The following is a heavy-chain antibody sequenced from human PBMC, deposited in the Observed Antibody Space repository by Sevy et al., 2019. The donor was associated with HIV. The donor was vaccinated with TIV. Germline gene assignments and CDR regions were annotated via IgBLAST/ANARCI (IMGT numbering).Heavy chain of an antibody. D-gene: IGHD5-12*01. CDR2: IHYTGST. CDR1: GGSISAYH. J-gene: IGHJ5*02. V-gene: IGHV4-59*01. Sequence: SETLSLTCTVSGGSISAYHWSWIRHPPGKGLEWIGYIHYTGSTKYNPSLESRVTISVYTSKNQFSLKLSSVTASDTAVYYCARAPPVRSGDDSLNWFAPWGQGTLVTVSS. CDR3: ARAPPVRSGDDSLNWFAP.